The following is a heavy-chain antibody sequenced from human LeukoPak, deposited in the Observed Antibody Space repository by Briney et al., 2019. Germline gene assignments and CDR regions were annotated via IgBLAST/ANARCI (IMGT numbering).Heavy chain of an antibody. V-gene: IGHV4-34*01. CDR2: INHSGST. CDR3: ARGLTVTNLDAFDI. J-gene: IGHJ3*02. CDR1: GGSFSGYY. Sequence: SETLSLTCAVYGGSFSGYYWSWIRQPPGKGLEWIGEINHSGSTNYNPSLKSRVTISVDTSKNQFSLKLSSVTAADTAVYYCARGLTVTNLDAFDIWGQGTMVTVSS. D-gene: IGHD4-17*01.